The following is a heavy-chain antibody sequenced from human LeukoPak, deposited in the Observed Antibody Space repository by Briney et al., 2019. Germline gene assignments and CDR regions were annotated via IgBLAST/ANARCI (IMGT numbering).Heavy chain of an antibody. CDR3: ARVKDPGGYYYYYYMDV. CDR2: INHSGST. V-gene: IGHV4-34*01. D-gene: IGHD3-16*01. CDR1: GGSFSGYY. Sequence: SETLSLTCAVYGGSFSGYYWSWIRQPPGKGLEWFGEINHSGSTNYNPSLKSRVTISVDTSKNQFSLKLSSVTAADTAMYYCARVKDPGGYYYYYYMDVWGKGTTVTVSS. J-gene: IGHJ6*03.